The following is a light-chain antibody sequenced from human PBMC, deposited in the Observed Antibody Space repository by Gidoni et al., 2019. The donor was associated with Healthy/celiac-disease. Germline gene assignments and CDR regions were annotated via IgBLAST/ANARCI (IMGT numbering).Light chain of an antibody. CDR1: KLGDKY. Sequence: SYELTQPPSVSVSPGQTASITCSGDKLGDKYACWYQQKPGQSPVLVIYQDSKRPSGIPERFSGSNSGNTATLTISGTQAMDEADYCCQAWDSSTAVFGGGTKLTAL. CDR3: QAWDSSTAV. J-gene: IGLJ2*01. CDR2: QDS. V-gene: IGLV3-1*01.